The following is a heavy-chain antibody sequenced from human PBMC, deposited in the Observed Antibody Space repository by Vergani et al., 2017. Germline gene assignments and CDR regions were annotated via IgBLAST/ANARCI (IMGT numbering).Heavy chain of an antibody. Sequence: EVQLVESGGGLVKPGGSLRLSCAASGFTFSSYSMNWVRQAPGKGLEWVSSISSSSSYIYYADSVKGRFTISRDNAKNTLYLQMNSLRAEDTAVYYCAKVGQPIAAAGTGNYWGQGTLVTVSS. CDR3: AKVGQPIAAAGTGNY. CDR2: ISSSSSYI. V-gene: IGHV3-21*04. J-gene: IGHJ4*02. CDR1: GFTFSSYS. D-gene: IGHD6-13*01.